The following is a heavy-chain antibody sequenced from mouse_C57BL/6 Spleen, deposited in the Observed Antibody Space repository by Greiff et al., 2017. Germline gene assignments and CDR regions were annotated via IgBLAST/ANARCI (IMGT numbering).Heavy chain of an antibody. V-gene: IGHV1-69*01. CDR3: ARLRSDCYYLYYAMDY. Sequence: QVQLQQPGAELVMPGASVKLSCKASGYTFTSYWMHWVKQRPGQGLEWIGEIDPSDSYTNYNQKFKGKSTLTVDKSSSTAYMQLSILTSEDSAVYYCARLRSDCYYLYYAMDYWGQGTSVTVSS. CDR2: IDPSDSYT. J-gene: IGHJ4*01. CDR1: GYTFTSYW. D-gene: IGHD2-3*01.